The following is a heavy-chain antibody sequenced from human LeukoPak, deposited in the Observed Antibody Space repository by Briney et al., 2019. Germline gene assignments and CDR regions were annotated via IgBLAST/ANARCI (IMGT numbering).Heavy chain of an antibody. CDR1: GGTFSSYD. V-gene: IGHV1-46*01. CDR3: ARDYLEGATTRAFDI. J-gene: IGHJ3*02. D-gene: IGHD1-26*01. CDR2: INPSGGST. Sequence: GSSVKVSCKASGGTFSSYDIRWVRQAPGQGLEWMGIINPSGGSTSYAQKFQGRVTMTRDMSTSTVYMELSSLRSEDTAVYYCARDYLEGATTRAFDIWGQGTMVTVSS.